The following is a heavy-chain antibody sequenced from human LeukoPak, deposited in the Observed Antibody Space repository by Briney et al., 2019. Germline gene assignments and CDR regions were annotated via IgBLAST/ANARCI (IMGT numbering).Heavy chain of an antibody. V-gene: IGHV4-4*02. CDR1: GVSISTSEW. Sequence: TSGTLSLTCAVSGVSISTSEWWIWVRQPPGQGLEWIGEIHRDGRTRYNPSLTSRATMSMDYSKNQFSLNVRFVTAADTAIYYCGKTDIYFNPIDYWGPGSLVTVSS. CDR2: IHRDGRT. CDR3: GKTDIYFNPIDY. J-gene: IGHJ4*02. D-gene: IGHD3-9*01.